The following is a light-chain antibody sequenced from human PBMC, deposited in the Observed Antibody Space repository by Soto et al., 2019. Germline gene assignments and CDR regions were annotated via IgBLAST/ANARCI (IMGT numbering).Light chain of an antibody. CDR3: QHYGTSWT. CDR1: QSVRSTY. J-gene: IGKJ1*01. CDR2: GAS. V-gene: IGKV3-20*01. Sequence: EIVLTQSPGTLSLSPGERATLSCRASQSVRSTYLAWYQQKPGQAPRLLIYGASSRATGIPDRFSGSGSGTAFTLTISRLEPEDFAVYYCQHYGTSWTFGQGTKVEI.